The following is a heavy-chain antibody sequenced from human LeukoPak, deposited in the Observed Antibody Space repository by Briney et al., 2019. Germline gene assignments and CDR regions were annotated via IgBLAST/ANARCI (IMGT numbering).Heavy chain of an antibody. D-gene: IGHD6-13*01. Sequence: GASVKVSCKASGGTFSSYAISWVRQAPGQGLEWMGRIIPILGIANYAQKFQGRVTITADKSTSTAYMELSSLRSEDTAVYYCARPGRAAAGSDYWGQGTLVTVSS. V-gene: IGHV1-69*04. CDR3: ARPGRAAAGSDY. J-gene: IGHJ4*02. CDR1: GGTFSSYA. CDR2: IIPILGIA.